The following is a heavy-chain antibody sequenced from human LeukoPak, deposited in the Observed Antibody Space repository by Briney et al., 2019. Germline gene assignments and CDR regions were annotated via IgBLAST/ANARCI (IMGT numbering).Heavy chain of an antibody. Sequence: GGSLRLSCAASGFTFSNYWMHWVRQAPGKGLVWVSRINSDGSRTTYADSVKGRFTISRDNAQNTLYLQMNSLRAEDTALYYCARDAWMASTPLDYWGQGTPVTVSS. D-gene: IGHD5-24*01. CDR1: GFTFSNYW. CDR2: INSDGSRT. J-gene: IGHJ4*02. CDR3: ARDAWMASTPLDY. V-gene: IGHV3-74*01.